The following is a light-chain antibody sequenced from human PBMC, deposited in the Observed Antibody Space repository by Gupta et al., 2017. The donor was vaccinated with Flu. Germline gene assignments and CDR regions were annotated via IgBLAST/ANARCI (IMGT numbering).Light chain of an antibody. CDR3: IQALQPAT. Sequence: ISCRSSQSHIHSNRNIYWDWYLQKPAQSPQLLVDLSCNRGTGVRFRCSGSGSGTDFTLRISEVEDFDVYFYYYIQALQPATFGQGTRLEIK. V-gene: IGKV2-28*01. CDR2: LSC. J-gene: IGKJ5*01. CDR1: QSHIHSNRNIY.